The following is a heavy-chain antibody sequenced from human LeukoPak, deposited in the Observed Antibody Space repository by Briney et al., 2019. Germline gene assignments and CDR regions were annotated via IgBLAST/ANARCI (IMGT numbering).Heavy chain of an antibody. V-gene: IGHV3-9*01. J-gene: IGHJ4*02. CDR3: AKSGDYGGNSGFGYFDY. Sequence: GRSLRLSCAASGFTFDDYAMHWVRQAPGKGLEWVSGISWNSGSIGYADSVKGRFTISRDNAKNSLYLRMNSLRAEDTALYYCAKSGDYGGNSGFGYFDYWGQGTLVTVSS. D-gene: IGHD4-23*01. CDR2: ISWNSGSI. CDR1: GFTFDDYA.